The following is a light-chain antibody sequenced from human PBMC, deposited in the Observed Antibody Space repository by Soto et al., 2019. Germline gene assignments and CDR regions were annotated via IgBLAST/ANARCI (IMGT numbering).Light chain of an antibody. CDR3: QQYSNWPS. CDR1: QSVSSN. J-gene: IGKJ1*01. V-gene: IGKV3-15*01. CDR2: GAS. Sequence: EIVLTQSPATLSLSPGERATLSCRASQSVSSNLAWYQQKPGQAPRLLIYGASTRATGIPARFSGSGSGTEFTLTISSLQSEDFAVYSCQQYSNWPSFGQGTKVDIK.